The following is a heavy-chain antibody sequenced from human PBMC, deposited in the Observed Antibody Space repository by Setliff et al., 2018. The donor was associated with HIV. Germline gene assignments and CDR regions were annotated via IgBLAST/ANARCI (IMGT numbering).Heavy chain of an antibody. Sequence: GASVKVSCKASGYTFTSDHLHWLRQAPGQGLEWMGMITPRDGNTRYAQKFQGRVTMTRDTSTSTVYVELSSLRSEDTAVYYCAVSGWELRDYYYYYGMDVWGQGTTVTVSS. CDR1: GYTFTSDH. CDR3: AVSGWELRDYYYYYGMDV. CDR2: ITPRDGNT. D-gene: IGHD1-26*01. V-gene: IGHV1-46*01. J-gene: IGHJ6*02.